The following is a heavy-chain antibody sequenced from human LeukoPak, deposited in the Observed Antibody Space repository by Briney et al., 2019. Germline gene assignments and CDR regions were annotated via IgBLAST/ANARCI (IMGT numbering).Heavy chain of an antibody. V-gene: IGHV1-2*02. CDR2: INPNSGGT. CDR1: GYTFTGYY. D-gene: IGHD3-22*01. CDR3: ARQGRVNYYDSSGHDY. J-gene: IGHJ4*02. Sequence: ASVKVSCKASGYTFTGYYMHWVRQAPGQGLEWMGWINPNSGGTNYAQKFQGRVTMTRDTSISTAYMELSRLRSDDTAVYYCARQGRVNYYDSSGHDYWGQGTLVTVSS.